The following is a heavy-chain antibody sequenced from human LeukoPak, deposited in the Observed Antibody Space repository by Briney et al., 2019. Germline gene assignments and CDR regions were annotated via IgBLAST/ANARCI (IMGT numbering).Heavy chain of an antibody. Sequence: PGGSLRLSCAASGFTFSSYAMHWVRQAPGKGLEWVAVISYDGSNKYYADSVKGRFTISRDNSKNTLYLQMNSLRAEDTAVYYCAKAGCGDGSCYYAEYFQHWGQGTLVTVSS. V-gene: IGHV3-30-3*01. CDR1: GFTFSSYA. D-gene: IGHD2-15*01. CDR3: AKAGCGDGSCYYAEYFQH. J-gene: IGHJ1*01. CDR2: ISYDGSNK.